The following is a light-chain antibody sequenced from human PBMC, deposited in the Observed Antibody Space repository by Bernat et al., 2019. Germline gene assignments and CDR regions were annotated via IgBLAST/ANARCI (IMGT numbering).Light chain of an antibody. Sequence: QLVLTQSPSASASLGASVKLTCTLSSGHSSYAIAWHQQQPEKGPRYLMKLNSDGSHSKGDGIPDRFSGSSSGAERYLTISSLQSEDEADYYCQTWGGVCGGGTKLTVL. CDR1: SGHSSYA. CDR2: LNSDGSH. CDR3: QTWGGV. J-gene: IGLJ3*02. V-gene: IGLV4-69*01.